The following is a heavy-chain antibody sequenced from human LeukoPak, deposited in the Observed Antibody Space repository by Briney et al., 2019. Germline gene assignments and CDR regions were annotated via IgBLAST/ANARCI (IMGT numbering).Heavy chain of an antibody. Sequence: GGSLRLSCAASRFSFPDYWMSWARQAPGKGLEWVASINHNGNVNYYVDSVKGRFTISRDNAKNSLYLQMSNSRAEDTAVYFCARGGGLDVWGQGATVTVSS. CDR1: RFSFPDYW. J-gene: IGHJ6*02. CDR2: INHNGNVN. D-gene: IGHD3-16*01. CDR3: ARGGGLDV. V-gene: IGHV3-7*03.